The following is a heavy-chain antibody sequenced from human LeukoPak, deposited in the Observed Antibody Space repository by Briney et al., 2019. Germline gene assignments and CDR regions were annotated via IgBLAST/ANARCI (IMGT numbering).Heavy chain of an antibody. CDR1: GFTFDVYA. CDR2: ISWNGGTI. V-gene: IGHV3-9*01. CDR3: ARDRAVGDCFDY. D-gene: IGHD4-17*01. Sequence: GGSLRLSCAASGFTFDVYAMHWVRQAPEKGLEWVSGISWNGGTIVYADSVKGRFTISRDNAKNSLYLQMNSLRAEDTAVYYCARDRAVGDCFDYWGQGTLVTVSS. J-gene: IGHJ4*02.